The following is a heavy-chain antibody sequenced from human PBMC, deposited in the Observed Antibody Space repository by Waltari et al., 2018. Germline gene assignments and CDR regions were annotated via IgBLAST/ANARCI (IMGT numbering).Heavy chain of an antibody. D-gene: IGHD2-15*01. CDR3: VRDRDPANPTPTNNFFDP. CDR1: GYTFSNYG. V-gene: IGHV1-18*01. J-gene: IGHJ5*02. Sequence: AQLEQSGAELKMPGASVKVSCKSSGYTFSNYGLTWVRQSPGQGLEWMGWISPYNYEPQYTQKLHGRFTMTTDTLLNTAYMELRSLTSDDTAVYYCVRDRDPANPTPTNNFFDPWGQGTLVTVSA. CDR2: ISPYNYEP.